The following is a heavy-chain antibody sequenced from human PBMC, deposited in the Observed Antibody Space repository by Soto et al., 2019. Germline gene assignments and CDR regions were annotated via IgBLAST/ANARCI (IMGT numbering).Heavy chain of an antibody. Sequence: QVQLREWGPGLVKPSQTLSLTCFVSGGSINYGAHYWTWIRQPPGKGLEWIGNNFYDGHAYYNPSLESRTTISLDASNNHFSLSIRAVTGADTATYFCARELGGYNYGPGDMYWGRGTLVTVSS. J-gene: IGHJ4*02. CDR1: GGSINYGAHY. CDR3: ARELGGYNYGPGDMY. CDR2: NFYDGHA. D-gene: IGHD5-18*01. V-gene: IGHV4-30-4*01.